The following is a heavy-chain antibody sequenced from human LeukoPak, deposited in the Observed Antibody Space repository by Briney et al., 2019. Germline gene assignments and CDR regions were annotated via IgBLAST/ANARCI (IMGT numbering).Heavy chain of an antibody. CDR1: GYTFTSYG. J-gene: IGHJ3*02. V-gene: IGHV1-18*01. Sequence: ASVKVSCKASGYTFTSYGISWVRQAPGQGLEWMGWISAYNGNTNYAQKLQGRVTMTTDTSTSTAYMELRSLRSDDTAVYYCARCKRWGSDKANDAFDIWGQGTMVTVSS. D-gene: IGHD3-16*01. CDR3: ARCKRWGSDKANDAFDI. CDR2: ISAYNGNT.